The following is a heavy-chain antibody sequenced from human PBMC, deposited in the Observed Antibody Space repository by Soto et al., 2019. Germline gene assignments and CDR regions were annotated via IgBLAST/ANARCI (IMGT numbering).Heavy chain of an antibody. CDR3: ARGRDIVVVPAADDAFDI. J-gene: IGHJ3*02. CDR2: MNPNSGNT. D-gene: IGHD2-2*01. Sequence: QVQLVQSGAEVKKPGASVKVSCKASGYTFTSYDINWVRQATGQGLEWMGWMNPNSGNTGYAQKFQGRVTMTRNTSISTAYMELSSLRSEDTAVYYCARGRDIVVVPAADDAFDIWGQGTMVTVSS. V-gene: IGHV1-8*01. CDR1: GYTFTSYD.